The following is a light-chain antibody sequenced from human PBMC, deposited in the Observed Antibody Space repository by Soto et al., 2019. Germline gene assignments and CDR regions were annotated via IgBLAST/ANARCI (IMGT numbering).Light chain of an antibody. J-gene: IGLJ2*01. CDR1: SRDVGSYNY. CDR3: SSYTTSSTHVV. CDR2: DVS. V-gene: IGLV2-14*01. Sequence: QSALTQPASVSGSPGQSITISCPGTSRDVGSYNYVSWYQQYPGKPPKLMIYDVSNRPSGVSYRFSGSKSGNTASLTISGLQAEDEADYYCSSYTTSSTHVVFGGGTKLTVL.